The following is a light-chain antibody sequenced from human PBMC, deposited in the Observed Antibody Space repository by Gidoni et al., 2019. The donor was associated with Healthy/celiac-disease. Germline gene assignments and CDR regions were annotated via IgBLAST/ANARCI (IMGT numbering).Light chain of an antibody. CDR1: QSVSSY. CDR3: QQRSNWPRLT. CDR2: DAS. Sequence: EIVLTQSPATMSLSPGDRATLACRTSQSVSSYLAWYQQKPGQAPRLLIYDASNRATGIPARFSGSGSGTDFTLTISSLEPEDFAVYYCQQRSNWPRLTFGGGTKVESK. V-gene: IGKV3-11*01. J-gene: IGKJ4*01.